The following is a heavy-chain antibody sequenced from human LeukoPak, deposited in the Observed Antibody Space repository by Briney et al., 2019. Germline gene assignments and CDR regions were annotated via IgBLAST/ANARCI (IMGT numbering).Heavy chain of an antibody. CDR1: GFTFSSYA. CDR3: AKEDQGYYGSGSYDY. V-gene: IGHV3-23*01. Sequence: GGSLRLSCAASGFTFSSYAMSWVRQAPGKGLEWVSAISGSGGSTYCADSVKGRFTISRDNSKNMQYLQMNSLRAEDTAVYYCAKEDQGYYGSGSYDYWGQGTLVTVSS. D-gene: IGHD3-10*01. CDR2: ISGSGGST. J-gene: IGHJ4*02.